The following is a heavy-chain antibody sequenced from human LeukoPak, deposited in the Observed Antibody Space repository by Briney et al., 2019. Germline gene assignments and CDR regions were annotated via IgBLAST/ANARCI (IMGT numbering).Heavy chain of an antibody. D-gene: IGHD3-10*01. CDR1: GFTFSTYW. J-gene: IGHJ6*02. CDR3: TRDRQGPKLYEMHV. CDR2: IRQDGSAK. Sequence: PGGSLRLSCAASGFTFSTYWMSWVRQAPGKGLEWVANIRQDGSAKYYLDSVKGRFTISRDNAKNSLYVQMNSLRAEDTAVYSCTRDRQGPKLYEMHVWGQGTTVTVS. V-gene: IGHV3-7*01.